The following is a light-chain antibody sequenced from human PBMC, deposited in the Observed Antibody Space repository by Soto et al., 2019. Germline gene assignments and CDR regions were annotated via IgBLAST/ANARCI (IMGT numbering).Light chain of an antibody. CDR1: QSISIW. V-gene: IGKV1-5*03. CDR2: KAS. J-gene: IGKJ2*01. CDR3: LRFNVYPYT. Sequence: DIQMTQSPSTLPASVGDRVTITCRASQSISIWLAWYQQKPGKAPKLLIYKASDLQSGVPSRFSGSGSGTEFTLTISDLQPDDFAVYYCLRFNVYPYTFGQGTKLEIK.